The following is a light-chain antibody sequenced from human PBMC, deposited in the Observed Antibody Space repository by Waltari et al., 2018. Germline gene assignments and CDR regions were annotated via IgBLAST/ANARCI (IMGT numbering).Light chain of an antibody. Sequence: QSVLTQPPSVSAAPGPRVPIPCSGGSPNIGNNYVSWYRQFPGTAPKLLIYENTERPSGIPGRFSGSKSGTSATLDITGLQAGDEADYYCGTWDSSLSGAVFGGGTHLTVL. CDR2: ENT. V-gene: IGLV1-51*02. CDR3: GTWDSSLSGAV. CDR1: SPNIGNNY. J-gene: IGLJ7*01.